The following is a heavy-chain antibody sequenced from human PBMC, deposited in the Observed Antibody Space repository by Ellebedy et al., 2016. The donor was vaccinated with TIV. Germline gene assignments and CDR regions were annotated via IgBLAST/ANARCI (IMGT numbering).Heavy chain of an antibody. V-gene: IGHV5-10-1*01. D-gene: IGHD2/OR15-2a*01. CDR1: GYSFASQW. Sequence: GESLKISCQGSGYSFASQWISWVRQVPGKGLEWMGRIDPGDSYINYSPPFQGHVTFSTDKSISTAYLQWGSLKASDTAMYYCARLVLCTTSTRGDVFDIWGQGTMVTVSS. J-gene: IGHJ3*02. CDR3: ARLVLCTTSTRGDVFDI. CDR2: IDPGDSYI.